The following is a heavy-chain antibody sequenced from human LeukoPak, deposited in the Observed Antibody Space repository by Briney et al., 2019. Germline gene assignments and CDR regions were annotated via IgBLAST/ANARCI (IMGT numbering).Heavy chain of an antibody. J-gene: IGHJ4*02. V-gene: IGHV3-23*01. Sequence: GSLRLSCAVSGFTFSNYAVSWVRQAPGKGLEWVSALSIGGVNTYYADSVKGRFTISRDNSKNTLYLQMNSLRAEDTAVYYCAKDDGDYAKGYYFDYWGQGTLVTVSS. CDR2: LSIGGVNT. CDR1: GFTFSNYA. D-gene: IGHD4-17*01. CDR3: AKDDGDYAKGYYFDY.